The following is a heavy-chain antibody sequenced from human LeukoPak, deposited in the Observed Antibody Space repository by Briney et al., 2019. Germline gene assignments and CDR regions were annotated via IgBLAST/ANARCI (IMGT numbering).Heavy chain of an antibody. Sequence: PSETLSLTCAVYGGSFSGYYWSWIRQPPGKGLEWIGEINHSGSTNYNPSLKSRVTISVDTSKNQFSLKLSSVTAADTAVYYCAREGGYSYANWFDPWGQGTLVTVSS. CDR2: INHSGST. V-gene: IGHV4-34*01. D-gene: IGHD5-18*01. CDR1: GGSFSGYY. J-gene: IGHJ5*02. CDR3: AREGGYSYANWFDP.